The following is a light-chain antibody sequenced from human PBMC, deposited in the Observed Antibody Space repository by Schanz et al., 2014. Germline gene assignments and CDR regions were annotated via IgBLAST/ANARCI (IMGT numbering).Light chain of an antibody. CDR1: TSNIGGNT. V-gene: IGLV1-44*01. J-gene: IGLJ1*01. Sequence: QSVLTQPPSASGPPGQRVTISCSGGTSNIGGNTVNWYQQLPGTAPKLLIYSDNQRPSGVPDRFSGSKSGTSASLAISGLQSDDEADYYCAAWDGSLIGYVFGTGTKLTVL. CDR3: AAWDGSLIGYV. CDR2: SDN.